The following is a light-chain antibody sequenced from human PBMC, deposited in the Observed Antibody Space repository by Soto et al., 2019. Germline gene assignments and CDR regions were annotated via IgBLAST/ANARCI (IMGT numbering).Light chain of an antibody. CDR3: AAWDDSLSGVV. CDR1: SSNIGSNY. V-gene: IGLV1-47*01. Sequence: QSVLTQPPSASGTPGQRVTISCSGSSSNIGSNYVYWYQQLPGTVPQLLIYRNSERPSGVPDRFSGSKSGTSASLAISGRRSGDEADYYCAAWDDSLSGVVFGGGTKLTVL. J-gene: IGLJ2*01. CDR2: RNS.